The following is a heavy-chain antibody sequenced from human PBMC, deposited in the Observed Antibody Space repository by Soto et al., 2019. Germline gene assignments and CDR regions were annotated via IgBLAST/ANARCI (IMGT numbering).Heavy chain of an antibody. V-gene: IGHV1-18*01. CDR3: ARGCSSTSCYVGKWFDP. Sequence: APVKVSCKASGYTFTSYGISWVRKAPGQGLEWMGWISAYNGNTNYAQKLQGRVTMTTDTSTSTAYMELRSLRSDDTAVYYCARGCSSTSCYVGKWFDPWGQGTLVTVS. CDR2: ISAYNGNT. D-gene: IGHD2-2*01. J-gene: IGHJ5*02. CDR1: GYTFTSYG.